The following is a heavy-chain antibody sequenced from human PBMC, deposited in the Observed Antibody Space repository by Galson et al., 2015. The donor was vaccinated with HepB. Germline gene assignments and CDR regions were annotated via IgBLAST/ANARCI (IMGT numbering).Heavy chain of an antibody. D-gene: IGHD3-10*01. CDR2: ISYDGSNK. CDR1: GFTFSSYG. CDR3: AKDKGYYGSGSYYNPTPDY. V-gene: IGHV3-30*18. J-gene: IGHJ4*02. Sequence: SLRLSCAASGFTFSSYGMHWVRQAPGKGLEWVAVISYDGSNKYYADSVKGRFTISRDNSKNTLYLQMNSLRAEDTAVYYCAKDKGYYGSGSYYNPTPDYWGQGTLVTVSS.